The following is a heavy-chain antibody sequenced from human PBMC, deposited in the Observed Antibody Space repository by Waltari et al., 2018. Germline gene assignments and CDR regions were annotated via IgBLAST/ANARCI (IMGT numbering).Heavy chain of an antibody. J-gene: IGHJ4*02. CDR2: ISYDGSNK. CDR1: GFTFSSYA. V-gene: IGHV3-30-3*01. Sequence: QVQLVESGGGVVQPGRSLRLSCAASGFTFSSYAMHWVRQAPGKGLEWVAVISYDGSNKYYADSVKGRFTISRDNSKNTLYLQMNSLRAEDTAVYYCARLPPFDYWGQGTLVTVSS. CDR3: ARLPPFDY.